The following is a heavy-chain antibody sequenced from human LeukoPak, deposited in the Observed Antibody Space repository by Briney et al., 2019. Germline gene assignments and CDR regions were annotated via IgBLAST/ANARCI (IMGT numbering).Heavy chain of an antibody. CDR3: ASDPSARYYSDY. CDR1: GGSISSYY. V-gene: IGHV4-4*07. CDR2: IYTSGST. J-gene: IGHJ4*02. Sequence: SESLSLTCTVSGGSISSYYWSWIRQPAGKGLEWIGRIYTSGSTNYNPSLKSRVTMSVDTSKNQFSLKLSSVTAADTAVYYCASDPSARYYSDYCGQGTLVTVSS.